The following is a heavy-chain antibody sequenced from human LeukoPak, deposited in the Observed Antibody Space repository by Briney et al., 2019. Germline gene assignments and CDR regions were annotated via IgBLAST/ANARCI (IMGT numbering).Heavy chain of an antibody. CDR3: ARGWGSSSPPGDY. J-gene: IGHJ4*02. Sequence: GGSLRLSCAASGFTFSSYWMSWVRQAPGKGLEWVANIKQDGSEKYYVDSVKGRFTISRDNAKNSLYLQMNSLRAEDTAVYYCARGWGSSSPPGDYWGQGTLVTVSS. CDR2: IKQDGSEK. CDR1: GFTFSSYW. D-gene: IGHD6-6*01. V-gene: IGHV3-7*01.